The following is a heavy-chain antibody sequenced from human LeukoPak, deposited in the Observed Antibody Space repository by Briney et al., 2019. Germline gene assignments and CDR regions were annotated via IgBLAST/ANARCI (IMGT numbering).Heavy chain of an antibody. D-gene: IGHD3-22*01. V-gene: IGHV1-46*01. CDR2: INPSGGST. Sequence: ASVKVSCKASGYTFTSFYMHWVRQAPGQGLEWMGIINPSGGSTSNAQKFQGRVTMTRDTSTSTVYMELSSLRSEDTAVYYCARDGEYYDSRGSYFDSWGQGTLVTVSS. CDR1: GYTFTSFY. J-gene: IGHJ4*02. CDR3: ARDGEYYDSRGSYFDS.